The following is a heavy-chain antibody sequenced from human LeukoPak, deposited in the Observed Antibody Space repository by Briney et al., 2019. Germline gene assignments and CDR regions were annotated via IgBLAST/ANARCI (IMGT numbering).Heavy chain of an antibody. CDR1: GFTFSSYS. D-gene: IGHD6-13*01. CDR2: ISYDGSNK. Sequence: PGGSLRLSCAASGFTFSSYSMIWVRQAPGKGLEWVAVISYDGSNKYYADSVKGRLTISRDNSKNTLYLQMDSLTAEDTAVYYCAKDLSPTIAASLNWFDPWGQGTLVTVSS. V-gene: IGHV3-30*18. CDR3: AKDLSPTIAASLNWFDP. J-gene: IGHJ5*02.